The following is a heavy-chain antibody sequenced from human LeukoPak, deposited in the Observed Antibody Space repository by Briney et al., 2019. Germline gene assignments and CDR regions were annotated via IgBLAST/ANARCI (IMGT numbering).Heavy chain of an antibody. CDR3: CYLGGSFDY. J-gene: IGHJ4*02. CDR2: INPSGGST. V-gene: IGHV1-46*01. CDR1: GYTFTSYY. D-gene: IGHD2-21*01. Sequence: ASVKVSCKASGYTFTSYYMHWVRQAPGQGLEWVGIINPSGGSTSYAQKFQGRVTMTRDMSTSTVYMELSSLRSEDTAVYYCCYLGGSFDYWGQGTLVTVSS.